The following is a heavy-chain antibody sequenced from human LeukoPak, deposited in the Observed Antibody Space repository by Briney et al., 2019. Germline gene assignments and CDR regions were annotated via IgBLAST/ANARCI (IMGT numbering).Heavy chain of an antibody. D-gene: IGHD6-13*01. CDR3: ARDRVGQQLVGRNYYYYYMDV. V-gene: IGHV4-4*02. CDR1: GASISSNKW. J-gene: IGHJ6*03. CDR2: IYHSGTT. Sequence: SETLSLTCAVSGASISSNKWWSWVRQPPGKGLEWIGEIYHSGTTNYNPSLKSRVTISVDKSKNQFSLKLSSVTAADTAVYYCARDRVGQQLVGRNYYYYYMDVWGKGTTVTISS.